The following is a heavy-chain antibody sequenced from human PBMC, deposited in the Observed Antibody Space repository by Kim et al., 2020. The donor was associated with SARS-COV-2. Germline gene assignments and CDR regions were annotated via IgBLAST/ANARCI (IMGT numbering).Heavy chain of an antibody. D-gene: IGHD6-13*01. J-gene: IGHJ4*02. V-gene: IGHV4-59*08. CDR3: ARGIPVAVAFDY. CDR2: IFYSGST. Sequence: SETLSLTCTVSGSVSSDYWSWIRQAPGKGLEWIGYIFYSGSTNYNPSLRSRVTISLDTSKNQFSLKLSSVTAADTAVYYCARGIPVAVAFDYWGQGTLVT. CDR1: GSVSSDY.